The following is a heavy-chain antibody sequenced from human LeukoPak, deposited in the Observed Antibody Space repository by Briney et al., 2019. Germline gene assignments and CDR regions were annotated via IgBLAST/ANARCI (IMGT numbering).Heavy chain of an antibody. J-gene: IGHJ4*02. D-gene: IGHD5-18*01. Sequence: GASVKVSCKASGGTFSSYAISWVRQAPGQGLEWMGRIIPILGIANYAQKFQGRVTITADKSTSTAYMELSSLRSEDTAVYYCARDYSVDTAMVPDYWGQGTLVTVPS. CDR1: GGTFSSYA. CDR3: ARDYSVDTAMVPDY. V-gene: IGHV1-69*04. CDR2: IIPILGIA.